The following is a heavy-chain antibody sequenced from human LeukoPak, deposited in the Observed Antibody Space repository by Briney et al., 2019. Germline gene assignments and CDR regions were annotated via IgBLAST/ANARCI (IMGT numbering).Heavy chain of an antibody. Sequence: GASVKVSCKASGGTFSSYAISWVRQAPGQGLEWMGGIIPIFGTANYALKFQGRVTITADESTSTAYMGLSSLRSEDTAVYYCARGERISSYHKYWGQGTLVTVSS. V-gene: IGHV1-69*01. J-gene: IGHJ4*02. D-gene: IGHD3-3*02. CDR1: GGTFSSYA. CDR3: ARGERISSYHKY. CDR2: IIPIFGTA.